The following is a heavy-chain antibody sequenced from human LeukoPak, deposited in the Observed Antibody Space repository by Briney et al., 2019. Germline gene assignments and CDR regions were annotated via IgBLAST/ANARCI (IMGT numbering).Heavy chain of an antibody. D-gene: IGHD3-22*01. V-gene: IGHV1-18*01. CDR1: GYTFTSYG. CDR3: ARAPPGMIMGPGDY. Sequence: ASVKVSCKASGYTFTSYGISWVRQAPGQGLEWMGWISTHDGHTICAQDLQGRVTMTIDTSTTTAYMELRSLKSDDTAVYYCARAPPGMIMGPGDYWGQGALVTVSS. CDR2: ISTHDGHT. J-gene: IGHJ4*02.